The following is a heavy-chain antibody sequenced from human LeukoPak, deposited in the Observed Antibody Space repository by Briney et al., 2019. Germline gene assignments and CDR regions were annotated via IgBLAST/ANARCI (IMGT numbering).Heavy chain of an antibody. Sequence: GGSLRLSCATSGLTFSNFAMTWVRQAPRKGLEWVSSITNTGSGTFYADSVKGRFIISRDNSKNTLFLQMNSLRAEDSAVYYCAKETSDHRYWGQGTLVTVSS. CDR3: AKETSDHRY. V-gene: IGHV3-23*01. D-gene: IGHD6-6*01. J-gene: IGHJ4*02. CDR1: GLTFSNFA. CDR2: ITNTGSGT.